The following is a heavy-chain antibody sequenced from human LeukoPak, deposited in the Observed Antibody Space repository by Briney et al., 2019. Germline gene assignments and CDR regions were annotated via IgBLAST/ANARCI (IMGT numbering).Heavy chain of an antibody. Sequence: NPSETLSLTCTVSGGSISSGGYYWSWIRQHPGKGLEWIGYIYYSGSTYYNPSLKSRVTISVDTSKNQFSLKLSSVTAADTAVYYCARGSTAPYYFDYWGQGTLVTVSS. J-gene: IGHJ4*02. CDR1: GGSISSGGYY. CDR2: IYYSGST. V-gene: IGHV4-31*03. CDR3: ARGSTAPYYFDY. D-gene: IGHD5-18*01.